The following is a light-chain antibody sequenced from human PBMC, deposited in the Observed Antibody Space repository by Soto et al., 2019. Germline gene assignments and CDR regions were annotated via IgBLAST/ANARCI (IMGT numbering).Light chain of an antibody. CDR2: EDK. J-gene: IGLJ2*01. Sequence: NFMLTQPHSVSESPGKTVTISCTRSRGSIASNYVQWYQQRPGSSPTNVIYEDKQRPSGVPDRFSGSIDSSSNSASLTVSGLKTEDEADYYCSSYTSSSTRVFGGGTKLTVL. CDR3: SSYTSSSTRV. CDR1: RGSIASNY. V-gene: IGLV6-57*01.